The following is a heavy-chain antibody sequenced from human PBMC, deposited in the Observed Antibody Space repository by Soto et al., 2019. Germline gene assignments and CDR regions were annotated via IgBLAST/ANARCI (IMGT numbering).Heavy chain of an antibody. V-gene: IGHV4-30-2*01. Sequence: QVQLQESASGLVKPLETLSLTCIVSGDSISSSFSWHWVRRPPGEGLEWLGYIYHSGSTLYNPSLGGRITMLVDSSKNIFSRKMSDVTAADTAVYYCARGDIIRVAAIDSWCQVTLVSVSS. D-gene: IGHD2-15*01. CDR1: GDSISSSFS. CDR2: IYHSGST. CDR3: ARGDIIRVAAIDS. J-gene: IGHJ4*02.